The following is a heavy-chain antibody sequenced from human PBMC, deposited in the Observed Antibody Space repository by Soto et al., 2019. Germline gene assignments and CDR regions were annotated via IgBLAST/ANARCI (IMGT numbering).Heavy chain of an antibody. Sequence: GGSLRLSCAVSGFTFSAYWIHWVRQVPGKGLTWVSRISDDGSTATYADSVKGRFVISRDNAKNSLYLEMNTLRVDDSGLYYCARGPRVSSTGTGAHWGRGTLVTVSS. V-gene: IGHV3-74*01. CDR1: GFTFSAYW. J-gene: IGHJ4*02. CDR3: ARGPRVSSTGTGAH. D-gene: IGHD1-1*01. CDR2: ISDDGSTA.